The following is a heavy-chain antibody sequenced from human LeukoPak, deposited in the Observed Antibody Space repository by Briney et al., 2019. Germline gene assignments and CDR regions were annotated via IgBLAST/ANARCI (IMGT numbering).Heavy chain of an antibody. CDR1: GYTFTSYA. D-gene: IGHD6-13*01. Sequence: GASVKVPCKASGYTFTSYAMNWVRQAPGQGLEWMGWIDPNTGDSNYVQKFQGRVTMTRDTSISTAYMELSRLRSDDTALYYCARTLYIAAVPGGFDYWGQGTLITVSS. CDR2: IDPNTGDS. J-gene: IGHJ4*02. CDR3: ARTLYIAAVPGGFDY. V-gene: IGHV1-2*02.